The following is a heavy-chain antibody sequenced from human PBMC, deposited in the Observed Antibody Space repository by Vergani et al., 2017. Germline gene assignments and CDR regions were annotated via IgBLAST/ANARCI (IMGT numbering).Heavy chain of an antibody. CDR1: GFIFRDYW. Sequence: EVQLVESGGAWVQLGGSLSLSCIGSGFIFRDYWMSGVRQGPGKGLEFVANIQLDGSAENYVDSVKGRFTISRDNAKNSVILQMNNLRAEDTAIYYCARDIPGGLSDFDYWGQGTLVTVSS. CDR2: IQLDGSAE. CDR3: ARDIPGGLSDFDY. V-gene: IGHV3-7*01. D-gene: IGHD2/OR15-2a*01. J-gene: IGHJ4*02.